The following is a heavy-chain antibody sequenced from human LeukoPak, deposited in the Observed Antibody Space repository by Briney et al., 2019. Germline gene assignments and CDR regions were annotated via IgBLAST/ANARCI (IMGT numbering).Heavy chain of an antibody. CDR1: GYTLTELS. CDR2: FDPEDGET. CDR3: ATLSGGYCSSTSCLRDY. Sequence: ASVKVSCKVSGYTLTELSMHWVRQAPGKGLEWMGGFDPEDGETIYAQKFQGRVTVTEDTSTDTAYMELSSLRSEDTAVYYCATLSGGYCSSTSCLRDYWGQGTLVTVSS. J-gene: IGHJ4*02. D-gene: IGHD2-2*01. V-gene: IGHV1-24*01.